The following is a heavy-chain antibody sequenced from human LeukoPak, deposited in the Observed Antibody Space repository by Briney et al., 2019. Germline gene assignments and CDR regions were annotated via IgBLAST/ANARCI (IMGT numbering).Heavy chain of an antibody. J-gene: IGHJ5*02. V-gene: IGHV4-59*01. Sequence: SETLCLTCTVSGGSISSYYWSWIRQPPGKGLEWIGYIYYSGSTNYNPSLKSRVTISVDTSKNQFSLKLSSVTAADTAVYYCARVRRAVAVLLYYYWFDPWGQGTLVTVSS. D-gene: IGHD6-19*01. CDR1: GGSISSYY. CDR3: ARVRRAVAVLLYYYWFDP. CDR2: IYYSGST.